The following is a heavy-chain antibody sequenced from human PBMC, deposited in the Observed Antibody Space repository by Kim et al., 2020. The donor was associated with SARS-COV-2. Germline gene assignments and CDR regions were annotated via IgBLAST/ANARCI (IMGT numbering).Heavy chain of an antibody. V-gene: IGHV3-7*03. J-gene: IGHJ4*02. CDR3: ARGYIGLGY. D-gene: IGHD7-27*01. Sequence: SEKYYVDSGKGRFTISRDNAKNSLYLQMNSLRAEDTAVYYCARGYIGLGYWGQGTLVTVSS. CDR2: SEK.